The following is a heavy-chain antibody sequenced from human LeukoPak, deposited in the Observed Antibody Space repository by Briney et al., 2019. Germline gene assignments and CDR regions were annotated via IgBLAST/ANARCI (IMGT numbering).Heavy chain of an antibody. CDR3: ARTKEMASISYFDS. CDR2: ISYDETNK. J-gene: IGHJ4*02. D-gene: IGHD5-24*01. CDR1: GFTFTNYA. Sequence: GGSLRLSCAASGFTFTNYAMHWVRQAPGKGLEWVAVISYDETNKYYEDSVKGRFTISRDNAKNSLYLQMNSLRAEDTAVYYCARTKEMASISYFDSWGQGTLVTVSS. V-gene: IGHV3-30*04.